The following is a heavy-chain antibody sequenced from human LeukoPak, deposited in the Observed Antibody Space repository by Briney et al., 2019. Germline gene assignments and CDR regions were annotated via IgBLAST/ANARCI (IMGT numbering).Heavy chain of an antibody. D-gene: IGHD3-9*01. V-gene: IGHV3-9*01. CDR1: GFTFDDYA. Sequence: GGSLRLSCAASGFTFDDYAMHWVRQAPGKGLEWVSGISWNSGSIGYADSVKGRFTISRDNAKNSLYLQMNSLRAEDTALYYCAKDQHYDILTGPVDYWGQGTLVTVPS. CDR3: AKDQHYDILTGPVDY. CDR2: ISWNSGSI. J-gene: IGHJ4*01.